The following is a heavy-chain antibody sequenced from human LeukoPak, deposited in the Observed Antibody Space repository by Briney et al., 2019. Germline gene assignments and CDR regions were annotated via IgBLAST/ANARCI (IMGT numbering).Heavy chain of an antibody. J-gene: IGHJ6*02. V-gene: IGHV3-30-3*01. CDR1: GFTFGSYA. D-gene: IGHD3-22*01. CDR3: AIRGYYDTTYAYDYHAMDV. CDR2: ISYDGSNK. Sequence: PGGSLRLSCAASGFTFGSYAMHWVRQAPGKGLEWVAVISYDGSNKYYADSVKGRFTISRDNAKNSLHLQINSLRDEDTAVYYCAIRGYYDTTYAYDYHAMDVWGQGTAVTVSS.